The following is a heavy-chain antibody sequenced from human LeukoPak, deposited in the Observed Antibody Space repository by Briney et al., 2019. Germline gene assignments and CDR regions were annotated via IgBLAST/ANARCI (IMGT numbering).Heavy chain of an antibody. CDR2: TYFRSEWYS. J-gene: IGHJ3*02. D-gene: IGHD1/OR15-1a*01. CDR1: GDSVFNNNVA. Sequence: SQTLSLTCVVSGDSVFNNNVAWTWIRQSPSGGLEWLGRTYFRSEWYSDYAVSVKSRITIGPDASKNQFSLRVISVTPEDTAVYYCARAEEGTYAFAIWGQGTRVIVSS. V-gene: IGHV6-1*01. CDR3: ARAEEGTYAFAI.